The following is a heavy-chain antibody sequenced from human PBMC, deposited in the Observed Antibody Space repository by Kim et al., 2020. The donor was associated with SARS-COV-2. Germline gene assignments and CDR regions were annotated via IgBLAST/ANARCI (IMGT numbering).Heavy chain of an antibody. V-gene: IGHV4-34*01. Sequence: LKRRVTISVHTSKNQYSLKLSSVTAADTAVYYCARGRIAAAGTDYYGMDVWGQGTTVTVSS. D-gene: IGHD6-13*01. CDR3: ARGRIAAAGTDYYGMDV. J-gene: IGHJ6*02.